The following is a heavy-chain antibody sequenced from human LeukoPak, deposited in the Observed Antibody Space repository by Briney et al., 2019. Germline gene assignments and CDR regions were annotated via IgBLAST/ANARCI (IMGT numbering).Heavy chain of an antibody. Sequence: SETLSLTCAVYGGSFSDYFWSWIRRPPGKGLEWIGEISHSGSTTYNPSLRSRVTISGDTSKKQFSLKLSSVTAADTAVYYCVTYYYGSSAPKRNYWGQGILVTVSS. CDR1: GGSFSDYF. CDR3: VTYYYGSSAPKRNY. D-gene: IGHD3-22*01. V-gene: IGHV4-34*01. CDR2: ISHSGST. J-gene: IGHJ4*02.